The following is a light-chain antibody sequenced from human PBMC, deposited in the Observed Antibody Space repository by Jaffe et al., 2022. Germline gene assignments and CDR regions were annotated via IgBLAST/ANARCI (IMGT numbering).Light chain of an antibody. Sequence: EIVLTQSPATLSLSPGERATLSCRASQSVSSYLAWYQQKPGQAPRLLIYDASNRATGIPARFSGSGSGTDFTLTISSLEPEDFAVYYCQQRSNWPPSSTFGGGTKVEIK. CDR1: QSVSSY. V-gene: IGKV3-11*01. CDR2: DAS. CDR3: QQRSNWPPSST. J-gene: IGKJ4*01.